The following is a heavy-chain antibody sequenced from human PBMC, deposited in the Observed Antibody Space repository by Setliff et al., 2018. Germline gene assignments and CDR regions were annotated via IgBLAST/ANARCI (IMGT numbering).Heavy chain of an antibody. D-gene: IGHD6-19*01. V-gene: IGHV4-4*07. J-gene: IGHJ6*03. CDR2: IYIGGSA. CDR3: AREQWLDPPGYYYMDV. CDR1: GGSISSYY. Sequence: SETLSLTCTVSGGSISSYYWSWIRQPAGKGLEWIGHIYIGGSANYNPSLKSRVTMSIDTSKNQFSLKVSSVTAADTAVHYCAREQWLDPPGYYYMDVWAKGTTVTVSS.